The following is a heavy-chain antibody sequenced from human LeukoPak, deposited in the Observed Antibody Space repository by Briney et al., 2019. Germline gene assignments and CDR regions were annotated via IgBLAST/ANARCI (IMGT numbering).Heavy chain of an antibody. J-gene: IGHJ3*02. CDR1: GYTFSDYS. Sequence: PGGSLRLSCTASGYTFSDYSVNWVRHVAGKGLEWVSSISSSGTYIFYADSVQGRFTISRDNARNSLFLQMNNLRAEDTALYYCVSGNDPDSVWRTYRLGAFDIWGQGTMVIVSS. CDR3: VSGNDPDSVWRTYRLGAFDI. CDR2: ISSSGTYI. V-gene: IGHV3-21*01. D-gene: IGHD3-16*02.